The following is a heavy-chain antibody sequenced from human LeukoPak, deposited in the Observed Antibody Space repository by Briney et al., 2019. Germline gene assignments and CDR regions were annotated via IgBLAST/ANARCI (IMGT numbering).Heavy chain of an antibody. V-gene: IGHV1-18*01. Sequence: ASVKVSYKASGYTFTSYGISWVRQAPGQGLEWMGWISAYNGNTNYAQKLQGRVTMTTDTSTSTAYMELRSLRSGDTAVYYCAGINSGYRFDPWGQGTLVTVSS. CDR2: ISAYNGNT. CDR1: GYTFTSYG. D-gene: IGHD5-12*01. J-gene: IGHJ5*02. CDR3: AGINSGYRFDP.